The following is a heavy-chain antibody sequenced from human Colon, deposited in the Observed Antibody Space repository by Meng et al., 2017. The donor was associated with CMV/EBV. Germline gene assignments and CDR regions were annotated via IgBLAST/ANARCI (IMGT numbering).Heavy chain of an antibody. J-gene: IGHJ4*02. V-gene: IGHV1-2*02. CDR3: ASQYISGWFGRCDY. D-gene: IGHD6-19*01. Sequence: GESLKISCVGSGYTFTAYYMHWVRQAPGQGLEWMGWINPNGGVTFYAQNFQGRVTLTWDTSITTAYMELSRLTSDDTAVYYCASQYISGWFGRCDYWGQGTLVTVSS. CDR1: GYTFTAYY. CDR2: INPNGGVT.